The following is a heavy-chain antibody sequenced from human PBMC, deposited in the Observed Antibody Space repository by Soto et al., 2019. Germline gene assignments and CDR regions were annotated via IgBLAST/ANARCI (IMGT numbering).Heavy chain of an antibody. D-gene: IGHD1-26*01. J-gene: IGHJ3*01. Sequence: SETVSLTXTVSGGSLNSAGYYWNWVRQHPGKGLEWIGFIYYDGTTYYTPSLKSRVTISLDTSKNQFSLKLSSVTVADTAVYYCVRDRGAYHDAFDVWGQGTMVTVSS. CDR1: GGSLNSAGYY. V-gene: IGHV4-31*02. CDR3: VRDRGAYHDAFDV. CDR2: IYYDGTT.